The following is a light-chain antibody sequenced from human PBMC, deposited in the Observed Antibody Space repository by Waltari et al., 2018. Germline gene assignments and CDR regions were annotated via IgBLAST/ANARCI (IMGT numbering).Light chain of an antibody. Sequence: IVLTQSPGTLSWSPGERATLSCRASQYISMSLAWYQQKPGQAPKLLIYGASTRATGIPDRFTGSGSGTDFSLTISSLEPEDFAIYFCQHYVRLPATFGQGTKVEIK. J-gene: IGKJ1*01. V-gene: IGKV3-20*01. CDR3: QHYVRLPAT. CDR1: QYISMS. CDR2: GAS.